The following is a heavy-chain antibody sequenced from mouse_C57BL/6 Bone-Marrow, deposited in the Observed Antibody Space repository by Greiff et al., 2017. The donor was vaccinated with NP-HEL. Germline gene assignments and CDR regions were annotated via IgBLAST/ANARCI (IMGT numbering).Heavy chain of an antibody. V-gene: IGHV1-81*01. CDR1: GYTFTSYG. CDR3: ARAYYSNYERGWFAY. CDR2: IYPRSGNT. J-gene: IGHJ3*01. Sequence: QVQLKQSGAVLARPGASVKLSCKASGYTFTSYGISWVKQRTGQGLEWIGEIYPRSGNTYYNEKFKGKATLTADKSSSTAYMELRSLTSEDSAVYFCARAYYSNYERGWFAYWGQGTLVTVSA. D-gene: IGHD2-5*01.